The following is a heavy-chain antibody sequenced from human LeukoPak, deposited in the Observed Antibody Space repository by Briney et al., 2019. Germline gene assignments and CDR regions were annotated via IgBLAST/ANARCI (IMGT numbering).Heavy chain of an antibody. D-gene: IGHD3-3*01. CDR1: GGSFSGYY. J-gene: IGHJ6*02. CDR3: ARSPITIFGVVIPSYYYGMDV. V-gene: IGHV4-34*01. Sequence: SETLSLTCAVYGGSFSGYYWSWIRQPPGKGLEWIGEINYSGSTNYNPSLKSRVTISVDTSKNQFSLKLSSVTAADTAVYYCARSPITIFGVVIPSYYYGMDVWGQGTTVTVSS. CDR2: INYSGST.